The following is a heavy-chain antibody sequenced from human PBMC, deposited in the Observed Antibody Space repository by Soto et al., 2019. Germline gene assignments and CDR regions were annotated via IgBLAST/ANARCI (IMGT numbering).Heavy chain of an antibody. V-gene: IGHV1-69*04. CDR3: ARDCSGGSCYCY. J-gene: IGHJ4*02. D-gene: IGHD2-15*01. CDR2: IIPILGIA. CDR1: GGTFSSYT. Sequence: GASVKVSCKASGGTFSSYTISWVRQAPGQGLEWMGRIIPILGIANYAQKFQGRVTITADKSTSTAYMELSSLRSEDTAVYYCARDCSGGSCYCYWGQGTLVTVSS.